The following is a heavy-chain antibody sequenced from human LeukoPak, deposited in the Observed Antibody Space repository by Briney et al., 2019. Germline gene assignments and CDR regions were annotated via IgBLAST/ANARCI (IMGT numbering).Heavy chain of an antibody. Sequence: GGSLRLSCAASGFTFSSYGMHWVRQAPGKGLEWVAVIWYDGSNKYYADSVKGRFTISRVNSKNTLYLQMNSLRAEDTAVYYCARDRSQAFAFDIWGQGTMVTVSS. V-gene: IGHV3-33*01. J-gene: IGHJ3*02. CDR1: GFTFSSYG. D-gene: IGHD1-26*01. CDR2: IWYDGSNK. CDR3: ARDRSQAFAFDI.